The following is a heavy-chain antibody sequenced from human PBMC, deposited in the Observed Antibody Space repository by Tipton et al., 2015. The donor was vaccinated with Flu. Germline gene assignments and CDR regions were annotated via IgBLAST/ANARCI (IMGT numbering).Heavy chain of an antibody. J-gene: IGHJ6*03. Sequence: PGLVKPSQTLSLTCAISGDSVSSNSAAWNWIRQSPSRGLEWLGRTYYRAKWYNDYAVSVKSRITINPDTSKNQFSLQLNSVTPEDTAVYYCARDGSIAARPGYYYYMDVWGKGTTVTVSS. D-gene: IGHD6-6*01. CDR2: TYYRAKWYN. CDR1: GDSVSSNSAA. CDR3: ARDGSIAARPGYYYYMDV. V-gene: IGHV6-1*01.